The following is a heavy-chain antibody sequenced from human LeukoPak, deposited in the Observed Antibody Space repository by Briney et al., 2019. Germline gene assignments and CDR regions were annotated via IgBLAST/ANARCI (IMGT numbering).Heavy chain of an antibody. CDR1: GGAISSSNW. Sequence: PSETLSLTCAVSGGAISSSNWWSWVRQPPGKGLEWIGEIYYTGSTNYKPSLKSRVTISVDTSKNQFSLKLSSVTAADTAVYYCARRVVYYYYMDVWGKGTTVTISS. J-gene: IGHJ6*03. CDR3: ARRVVYYYYMDV. V-gene: IGHV4-4*02. CDR2: IYYTGST.